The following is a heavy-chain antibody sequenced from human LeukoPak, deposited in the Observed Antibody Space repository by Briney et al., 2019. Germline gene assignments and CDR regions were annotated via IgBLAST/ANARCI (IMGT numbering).Heavy chain of an antibody. V-gene: IGHV1-2*02. CDR1: GYTFTGYY. CDR2: INPNSGGT. CDR3: ARGYGDLDAFDI. J-gene: IGHJ3*02. Sequence: ASVKVSCKASGYTFTGYYMHWVRQAPGQGLEWMGWINPNSGGTNYAQKFQGRVTMTRDTSISAAYMELSRLRSDDTAVYYCARGYGDLDAFDIWGQGTMVTVSS. D-gene: IGHD4-17*01.